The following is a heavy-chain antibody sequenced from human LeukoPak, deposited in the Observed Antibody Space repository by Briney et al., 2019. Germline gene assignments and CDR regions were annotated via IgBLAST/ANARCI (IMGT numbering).Heavy chain of an antibody. Sequence: SETLSLTCAVYGGSFSSYYWSWIRQPPGKGLEWIGYIYYSGSTNYNPSLKSRVTISVDTSKNQFSLKLSSVTAADTAVYYCARVGPTIFGVVIPDNWFDPWGQGTLVTVSS. J-gene: IGHJ5*02. CDR3: ARVGPTIFGVVIPDNWFDP. D-gene: IGHD3-3*01. CDR1: GGSFSSYY. CDR2: IYYSGST. V-gene: IGHV4-59*01.